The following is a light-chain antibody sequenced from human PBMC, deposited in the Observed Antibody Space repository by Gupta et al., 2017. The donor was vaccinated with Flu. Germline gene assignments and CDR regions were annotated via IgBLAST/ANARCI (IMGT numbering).Light chain of an antibody. CDR2: DVT. Sequence: QSAPTQPRSLSRSPGPSATISCTGSSNDVGGSNRVSWYQQRPGKAPKLILYDVTERPSGVPDRFSSSKSGNTASLTISGLQADDEADYYCSSHAGRVTWVFGTGTTVTVL. J-gene: IGLJ1*01. CDR1: SNDVGGSNR. CDR3: SSHAGRVTWV. V-gene: IGLV2-11*01.